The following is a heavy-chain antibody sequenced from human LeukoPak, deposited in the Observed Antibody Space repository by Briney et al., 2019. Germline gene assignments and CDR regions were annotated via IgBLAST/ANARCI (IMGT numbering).Heavy chain of an antibody. CDR1: CGYIRSYY. Sequence: SEPLSLTCPVSCGYIRSYYWSWIRQPAGKGPEWIGRIYTSGSTNYNPSLKSRVTMSVDTSKNQFSLKLSSVTAADTAVYYCERAHIFTGYSDDAFDIWGQGTMVTVSS. CDR2: IYTSGST. D-gene: IGHD3-9*01. V-gene: IGHV4-4*07. CDR3: ERAHIFTGYSDDAFDI. J-gene: IGHJ3*02.